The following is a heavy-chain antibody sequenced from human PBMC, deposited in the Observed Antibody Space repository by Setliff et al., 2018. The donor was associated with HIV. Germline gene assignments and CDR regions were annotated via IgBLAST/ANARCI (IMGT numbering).Heavy chain of an antibody. D-gene: IGHD1-1*01. CDR3: ARGSWKDGAQGYFFDH. Sequence: SETLSLTCTVSGGSISIHYWSWIRLPPGKGLEWIGTIYHTGKTYYNSSLNSRVTIAVDTSKDQFSLNLSTVTAADTAVYYCARGSWKDGAQGYFFDHWGQGTLVTVSS. CDR2: IYHTGKT. V-gene: IGHV4-4*08. J-gene: IGHJ4*02. CDR1: GGSISIHY.